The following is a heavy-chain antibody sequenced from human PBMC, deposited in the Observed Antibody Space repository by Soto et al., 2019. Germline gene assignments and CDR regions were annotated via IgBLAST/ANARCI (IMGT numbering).Heavy chain of an antibody. CDR2: ISWNSGSI. D-gene: IGHD5-12*01. V-gene: IGHV3-9*01. Sequence: EVQLVESGGGLVQPGRSLRLSCAASGFTFDDYAMHWVRQAPGKGLEWVSGISWNSGSIGYADSVKGRFTISRDNAKNSLYLQMNSLRAEDTALYYCAKDVGYDTLDAFDLWGQGTMVTVSS. CDR3: AKDVGYDTLDAFDL. CDR1: GFTFDDYA. J-gene: IGHJ3*01.